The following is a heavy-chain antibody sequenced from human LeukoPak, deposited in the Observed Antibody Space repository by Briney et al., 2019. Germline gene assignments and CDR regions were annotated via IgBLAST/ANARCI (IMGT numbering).Heavy chain of an antibody. J-gene: IGHJ5*02. V-gene: IGHV1-8*01. CDR2: MNPNSGNT. CDR3: ARRLAAARAGNWFDP. Sequence: ASVKVSCKASGYTFTSYDINWVRQATGQGLEWMGWMNPNSGNTGYAQKFQGRVTMTRNTSISTAYMELSSLTSEDTAVYYCARRLAAARAGNWFDPRGQGTLVTVSS. D-gene: IGHD6-13*01. CDR1: GYTFTSYD.